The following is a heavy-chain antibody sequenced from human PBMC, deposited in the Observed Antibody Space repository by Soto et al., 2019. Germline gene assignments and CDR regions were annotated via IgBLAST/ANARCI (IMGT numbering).Heavy chain of an antibody. CDR3: ARSGNEPPNPDY. CDR2: VLHSGNT. CDR1: YYSISSGYY. J-gene: IGHJ4*02. V-gene: IGHV4-38-2*01. Sequence: SETLSLTGAVSYYSISSGYYWVWIRQSPGRGLEWIGSVLHSGNTYYNPSLKSRVTISVDTSNNQFSLNLSSVTAEDTAVYYCARSGNEPPNPDYSGQGTLVAVCS. D-gene: IGHD1-1*01.